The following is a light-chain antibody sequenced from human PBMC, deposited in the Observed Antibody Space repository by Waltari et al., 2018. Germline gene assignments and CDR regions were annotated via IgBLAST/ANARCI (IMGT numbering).Light chain of an antibody. CDR2: EDS. CDR1: SSDVENYNL. CDR3: CSYAGSSIWV. Sequence: QYALTQPASVSGSPGPTVTISCTATSSDVENYNLASWYQQQPGKAPKLMIYEDSNRPSGGSNRFSGSKSCNTASLTISGLQAADEANYYCCSYAGSSIWVFGGGTELTVL. J-gene: IGLJ3*02. V-gene: IGLV2-23*01.